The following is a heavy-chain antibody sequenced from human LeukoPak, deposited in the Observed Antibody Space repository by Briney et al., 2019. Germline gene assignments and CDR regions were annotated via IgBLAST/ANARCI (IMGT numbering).Heavy chain of an antibody. CDR2: IYYSGST. Sequence: SETLSLTCAVYGGSFSGYYWSWIRQPPGKGLEWIGSIYYSGSTYYNPSLKSRVTISVDTSKNQFSLKLSSVTAADTAVYYCARHFSFYGRYYFDYWGQGTLVTVSS. CDR3: ARHFSFYGRYYFDY. D-gene: IGHD3-3*02. CDR1: GGSFSGYY. J-gene: IGHJ4*02. V-gene: IGHV4-34*01.